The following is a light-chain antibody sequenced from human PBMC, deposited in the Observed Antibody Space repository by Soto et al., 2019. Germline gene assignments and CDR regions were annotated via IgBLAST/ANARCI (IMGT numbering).Light chain of an antibody. CDR2: GAS. CDR3: QHYNSYSEA. CDR1: QSVSIN. J-gene: IGKJ1*01. Sequence: EIVLTQSPGTLSLSPVERATLSCMASQSVSINLAWYQQKPGQAPRLLIYGASTRATGIPARFSGSGSGTEFTLTISSLQSEDFATYYCQHYNSYSEAFGQGTKVDIK. V-gene: IGKV3-15*01.